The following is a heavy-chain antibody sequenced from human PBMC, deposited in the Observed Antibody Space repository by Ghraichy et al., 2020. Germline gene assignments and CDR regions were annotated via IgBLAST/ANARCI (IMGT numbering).Heavy chain of an antibody. V-gene: IGHV4-31*03. D-gene: IGHD2-2*01. J-gene: IGHJ6*02. Sequence: SETLSLTCTVSGGSISSGGYYWSWIRQHPGKGLEWIGYIYYSGSTYYNPSLKSRVTISVDTSKNQFSLKLSSVTAADTAVYYCARAVPAAIRTMSIGMDVWGQGTTVTVSS. CDR1: GGSISSGGYY. CDR2: IYYSGST. CDR3: ARAVPAAIRTMSIGMDV.